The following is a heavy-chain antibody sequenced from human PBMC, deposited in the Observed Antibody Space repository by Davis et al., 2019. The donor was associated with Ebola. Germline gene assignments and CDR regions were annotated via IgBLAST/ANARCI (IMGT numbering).Heavy chain of an antibody. Sequence: SETLSLTCTVSGGSFSSSTYYWGWIRQPPGRGLEWIGSISYSGTTHYNPSLKSRVTMSVGTSKNQFSLKLSSVTAADTAVYYCARQSRYYGSGSYYAMGMDVWGQGTTVTVSS. D-gene: IGHD3-10*01. CDR2: ISYSGTT. V-gene: IGHV4-39*01. CDR1: GGSFSSSTYY. J-gene: IGHJ6*02. CDR3: ARQSRYYGSGSYYAMGMDV.